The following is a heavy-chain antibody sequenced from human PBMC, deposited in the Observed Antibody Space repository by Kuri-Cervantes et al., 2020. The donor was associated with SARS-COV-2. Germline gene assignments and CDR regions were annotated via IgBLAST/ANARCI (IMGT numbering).Heavy chain of an antibody. CDR1: GFLFSASA. V-gene: IGHV3-73*01. CDR2: VRGAANNYAT. J-gene: IGHJ4*02. CDR3: TTLIDY. Sequence: GGSLRLSCAASGFLFSASAIHWVRQASGKGLEWVGRVRGAANNYATAYAASVKGRFTISRDDSKNMAYLQMNSLKTEDTAVYYCTTLIDYWGQGALVTVSS.